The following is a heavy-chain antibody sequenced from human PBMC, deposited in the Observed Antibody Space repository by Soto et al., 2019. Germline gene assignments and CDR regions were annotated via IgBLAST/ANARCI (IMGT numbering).Heavy chain of an antibody. Sequence: PGGSLRLSCAASGFTFSSYAMHWVRQAPGKGLEWVAVISYDGSNKYYAGSVKGRFTISRDNSKNTLYLQMNSLRAEDTAVYYCAREKNPWELIVPYGMDVWGQGTTVTVSS. D-gene: IGHD1-26*01. CDR3: AREKNPWELIVPYGMDV. J-gene: IGHJ6*02. CDR2: ISYDGSNK. CDR1: GFTFSSYA. V-gene: IGHV3-30-3*01.